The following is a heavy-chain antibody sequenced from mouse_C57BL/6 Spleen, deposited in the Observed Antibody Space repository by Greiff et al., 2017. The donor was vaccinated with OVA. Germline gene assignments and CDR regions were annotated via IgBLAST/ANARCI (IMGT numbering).Heavy chain of an antibody. J-gene: IGHJ3*01. CDR3: ARDRDGFAY. CDR2: ISYDGSN. CDR1: GFSITSGYY. V-gene: IGHV3-6*01. Sequence: VQLKESGPGLVKPSQSLSLTCSVTGFSITSGYYWNWIRQFPGNKLEWMGYISYDGSNNYNPSLKNRISITRDTSKNKFFLKLNSVTTEDTATYYCARDRDGFAYWGQGTLVTVSA.